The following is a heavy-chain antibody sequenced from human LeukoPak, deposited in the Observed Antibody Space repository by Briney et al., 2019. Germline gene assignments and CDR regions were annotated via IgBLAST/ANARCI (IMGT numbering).Heavy chain of an antibody. CDR1: GGSISSSTSY. CDR2: SYYSGST. Sequence: SETLSLTCTVSGGSISSSTSYWGWIRQPPGKGLEWIGSSYYSGSTYYNPSLKSRVTISVDTSKKQFSLKLSSVTAADTAVYYCARVRGAPDYWGQGTLVTVSS. CDR3: ARVRGAPDY. V-gene: IGHV4-39*01. J-gene: IGHJ4*02. D-gene: IGHD3-10*01.